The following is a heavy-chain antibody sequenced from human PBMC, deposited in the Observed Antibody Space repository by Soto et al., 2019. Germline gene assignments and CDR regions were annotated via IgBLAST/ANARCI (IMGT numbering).Heavy chain of an antibody. J-gene: IGHJ4*02. CDR1: GDSIDTSSYC. CDR3: ARQGEHSSSYFFDS. Sequence: ASETLSLTCTVSGDSIDTSSYCWGWIRQPPGKGLEWIGSVCYRGTTYYNPSLKSQLTISVDTSKRQFSLKLSSVTAADTAVFYCARQGEHSSSYFFDSWGQGTLVTVSS. CDR2: VCYRGTT. V-gene: IGHV4-39*01. D-gene: IGHD6-6*01.